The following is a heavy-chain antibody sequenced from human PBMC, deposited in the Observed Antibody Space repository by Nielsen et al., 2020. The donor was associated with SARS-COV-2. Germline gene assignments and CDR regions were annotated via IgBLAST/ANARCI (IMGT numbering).Heavy chain of an antibody. CDR2: IKQDGSEK. CDR3: ARGGSGPAAIDYGMDV. CDR1: GFTFSRSW. V-gene: IGHV3-7*01. D-gene: IGHD2-2*01. J-gene: IGHJ6*02. Sequence: GESLKISCAASGFTFSRSWMSWVRQAPGKGLVWVANIKQDGSEKYYADSVKGRFTISRDNSKNTLYLQMNSLRAEDTAVYYCARGGSGPAAIDYGMDVWGQGTTVTVSS.